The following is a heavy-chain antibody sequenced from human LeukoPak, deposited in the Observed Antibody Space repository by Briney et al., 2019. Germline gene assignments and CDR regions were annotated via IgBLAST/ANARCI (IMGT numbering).Heavy chain of an antibody. Sequence: SETLSLTCTVSGGSISSGSYYWSWIRQPAGKGLEWIGRIYTSGSTDYNPSLKSRVTISVDTSKNQFSLKLSSVTAADTAVYYCARANGYYYGSGSYYTDYWGQGTLVTVSS. D-gene: IGHD3-10*01. CDR1: GGSISSGSYY. V-gene: IGHV4-61*02. J-gene: IGHJ4*02. CDR3: ARANGYYYGSGSYYTDY. CDR2: IYTSGST.